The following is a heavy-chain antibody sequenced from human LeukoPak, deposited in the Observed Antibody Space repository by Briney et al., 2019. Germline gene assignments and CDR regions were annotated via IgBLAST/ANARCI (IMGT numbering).Heavy chain of an antibody. V-gene: IGHV4-34*01. CDR3: ARSRGGKTPKVLTRAFAYMDV. CDR2: INHSGST. Sequence: PSETLSLTCAVYGGSFSGYYWSWIRQPPGKGLEWIGEINHSGSTNYNPSLKSRVTISVDTSKNQFSLKLSSVTAADTAVYYCARSRGGKTPKVLTRAFAYMDVWGKGTTVTVSS. D-gene: IGHD4/OR15-4a*01. J-gene: IGHJ6*03. CDR1: GGSFSGYY.